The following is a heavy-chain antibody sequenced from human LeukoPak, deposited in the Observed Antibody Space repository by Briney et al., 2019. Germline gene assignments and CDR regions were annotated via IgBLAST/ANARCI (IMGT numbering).Heavy chain of an antibody. D-gene: IGHD6-13*01. CDR1: GGSISSSGYY. Sequence: PSETLSLTCTVSGGSISSSGYYWGWIRQPPGKGLEWIGSLYYSGNIYYNPSLMGRVTISVDTSKNQFSLRLRSVTAADTAVYYCATPFATGYSSSWPSYWGQGTLVTVSS. V-gene: IGHV4-39*01. CDR3: ATPFATGYSSSWPSY. CDR2: LYYSGNI. J-gene: IGHJ4*02.